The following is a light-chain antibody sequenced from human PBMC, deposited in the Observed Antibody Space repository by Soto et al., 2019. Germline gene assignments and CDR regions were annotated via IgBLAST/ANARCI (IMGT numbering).Light chain of an antibody. V-gene: IGKV3-20*01. J-gene: IGKJ4*01. Sequence: EIVLTQSPGTLSLSPGERATLSCRASQSVSSSYLAWYQQKAGQAPRLLIYGASRRATGFPDRFSGSGSGTDFTLTISRLEPEDFAVYYCQQYGSSPPITFGGGNKVEIK. CDR2: GAS. CDR3: QQYGSSPPIT. CDR1: QSVSSSY.